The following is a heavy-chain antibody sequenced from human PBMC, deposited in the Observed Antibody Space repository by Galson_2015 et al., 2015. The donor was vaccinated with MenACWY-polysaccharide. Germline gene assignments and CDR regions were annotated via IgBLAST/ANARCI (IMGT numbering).Heavy chain of an antibody. V-gene: IGHV4-38-2*01. J-gene: IGHJ4*02. D-gene: IGHD1-26*01. Sequence: TLSLTCAVSDYSIRSGYFWGWIRQPPGTGLEWIASIFHSGTTYYNPSLKSRVTISVDTSKNQFSLKLSSVTAADTAVYYCARVEKYSGSFYILYWGQGTLVTVST. CDR3: ARVEKYSGSFYILY. CDR2: IFHSGTT. CDR1: DYSIRSGYF.